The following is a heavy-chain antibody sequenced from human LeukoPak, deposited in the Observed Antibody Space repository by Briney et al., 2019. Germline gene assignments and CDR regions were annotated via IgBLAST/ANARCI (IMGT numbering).Heavy chain of an antibody. Sequence: SETLSLTCTVSGGSISSGGYYWSWIRQHPGKGLEWIGYIYYSGSTYYNPSLKSRVTISVDTSKNQFSLKLSSVTAADTAVYYCARFGLWDLAPDYWGQGTLVTVSS. D-gene: IGHD3-16*01. J-gene: IGHJ4*02. CDR3: ARFGLWDLAPDY. CDR2: IYYSGST. V-gene: IGHV4-31*03. CDR1: GGSISSGGYY.